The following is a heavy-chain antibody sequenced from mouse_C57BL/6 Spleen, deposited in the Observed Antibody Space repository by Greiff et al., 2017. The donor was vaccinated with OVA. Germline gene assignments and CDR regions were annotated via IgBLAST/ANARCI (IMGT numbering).Heavy chain of an antibody. Sequence: VQVVESGGDLVKPGGSLQLSCAASGFTFSSYGMSWVRQTPDKRLEWVATISSGGSYTYYPDSVKGRFTISRDNAKNTLYLQMSSLKSEDTAMYYCARQGGYYAMDYWGQGTSVTVSS. J-gene: IGHJ4*01. V-gene: IGHV5-6*01. CDR3: ARQGGYYAMDY. CDR2: ISSGGSYT. CDR1: GFTFSSYG.